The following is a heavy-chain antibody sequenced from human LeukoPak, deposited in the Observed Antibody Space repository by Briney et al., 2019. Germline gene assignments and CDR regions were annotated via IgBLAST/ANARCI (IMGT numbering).Heavy chain of an antibody. J-gene: IGHJ4*02. CDR1: GGSISSSSYY. CDR2: IYYSGST. Sequence: PSETLSLTCTVSGGSISSSSYYWGWIRQPPGKGLEWIGSIYYSGSTYYNPSLKSRVTISVDTSKNQFSLKLSSVTAADTAVYYCARVGSFWYGVPAAPPGSHFDYWGQGTLVTVSS. CDR3: ARVGSFWYGVPAAPPGSHFDY. D-gene: IGHD2-2*01. V-gene: IGHV4-39*01.